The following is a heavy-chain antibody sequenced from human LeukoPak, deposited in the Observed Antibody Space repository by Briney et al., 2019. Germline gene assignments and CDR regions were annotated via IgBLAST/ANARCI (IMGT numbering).Heavy chain of an antibody. Sequence: SVKVSCNPSGGPFSSYAISWVRQAPGPGLEWMGRIIPIFGTANYAQKFQGRVTITADKSTSTAYMELSSLRSEDTAVYYCARVGDFWSGYRSVDYWGEGTLVTVSS. CDR3: ARVGDFWSGYRSVDY. V-gene: IGHV1-69*06. D-gene: IGHD3-3*01. CDR1: GGPFSSYA. CDR2: IIPIFGTA. J-gene: IGHJ4*02.